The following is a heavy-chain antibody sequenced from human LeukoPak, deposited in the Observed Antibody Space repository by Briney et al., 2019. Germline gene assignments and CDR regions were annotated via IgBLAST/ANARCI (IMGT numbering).Heavy chain of an antibody. CDR3: ARQGSSFLEFDY. CDR1: GGSISSSSYY. V-gene: IGHV4-39*01. Sequence: SETLSLTCTVSGGSISSSSYYWGWIRQPPGKGLEWIGSIYYSGSTYYNPSLKSRVTISADTSKNQFSLKLSSVTAADTAVYYCARQGSSFLEFDYWGQGTLVTVSS. CDR2: IYYSGST. D-gene: IGHD6-6*01. J-gene: IGHJ4*02.